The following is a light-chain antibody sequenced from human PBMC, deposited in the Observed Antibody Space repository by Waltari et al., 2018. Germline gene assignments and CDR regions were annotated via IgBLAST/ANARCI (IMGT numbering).Light chain of an antibody. V-gene: IGLV2-23*02. CDR3: CSYAGRSTWV. J-gene: IGLJ3*02. CDR1: SSNVGFFNL. CDR2: AVR. Sequence: QSALTQPASVSGSPGQSVTISCTGTSSNVGFFNLVSWYQHHPGKAPKLMIYAVRDRTSWVSNRCSGSKSGYTASLTISGLQAEDEADYYCCSYAGRSTWVFGGGTKVTVL.